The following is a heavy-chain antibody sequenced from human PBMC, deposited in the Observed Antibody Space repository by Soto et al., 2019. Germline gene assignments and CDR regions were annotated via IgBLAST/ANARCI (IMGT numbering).Heavy chain of an antibody. V-gene: IGHV1-18*04. CDR1: GYMFTSYG. Sequence: ASVKVSCKTSGYMFTSYGMSWVRQAPGQGLEWMGWISGYNGHTKFAQSFQGRFTMATDTSTSTAYMELRSLTADDSAVYYCARTEVVAAVVYYYYGMDVWGQGTTVTVSS. CDR3: ARTEVVAAVVYYYYGMDV. CDR2: ISGYNGHT. D-gene: IGHD2-15*01. J-gene: IGHJ6*02.